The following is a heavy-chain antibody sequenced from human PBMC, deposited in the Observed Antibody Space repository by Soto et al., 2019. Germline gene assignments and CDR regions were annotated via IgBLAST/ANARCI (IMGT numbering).Heavy chain of an antibody. CDR3: ARDAAPYCSSTSCYKENYYYYGMDV. CDR1: GGTFSSYA. D-gene: IGHD2-2*02. CDR2: IIPIFGTA. Sequence: SVEVSCKASGGTFSSYAISWVRQAPGQGLEWMGGIIPIFGTANYAQKFQGRVTITADESTSTAYMELSSLRSEDTAVYYCARDAAPYCSSTSCYKENYYYYGMDVWGQGTTVTVS. J-gene: IGHJ6*02. V-gene: IGHV1-69*13.